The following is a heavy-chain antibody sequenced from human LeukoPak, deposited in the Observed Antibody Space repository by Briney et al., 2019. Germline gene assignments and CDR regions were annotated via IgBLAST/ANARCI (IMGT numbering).Heavy chain of an antibody. Sequence: ETLSLTCAVYGGSFSGYYWSWIRQPPGKGRECIGEINHSGSANYNPSRKGRVTISVDTSKDQFVLEMSSVTAADTAVYYCARRVRYYYMDVWGKGTTVTVSS. J-gene: IGHJ6*03. CDR1: GGSFSGYY. CDR3: ARRVRYYYMDV. D-gene: IGHD2-21*01. V-gene: IGHV4-34*01. CDR2: INHSGSA.